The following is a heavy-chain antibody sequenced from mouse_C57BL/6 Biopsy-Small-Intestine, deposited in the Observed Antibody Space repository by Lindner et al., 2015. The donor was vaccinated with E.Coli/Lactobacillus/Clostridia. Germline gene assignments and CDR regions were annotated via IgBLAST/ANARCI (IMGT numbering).Heavy chain of an antibody. CDR3: ARNGGVYYGNYGDY. CDR1: GYTFTSYW. D-gene: IGHD2-1*01. CDR2: IDPSDSYT. J-gene: IGHJ2*01. Sequence: VQLQESGAELVMPGASVKLSCKASGYTFTSYWMHWVKQRPGQGLEWIGEIDPSDSYTNYNQKFKGKATLTVDKSSSTAYMQLSSLTSEDSAVYYCARNGGVYYGNYGDYWGQGTTLTVSS. V-gene: IGHV1-69*01.